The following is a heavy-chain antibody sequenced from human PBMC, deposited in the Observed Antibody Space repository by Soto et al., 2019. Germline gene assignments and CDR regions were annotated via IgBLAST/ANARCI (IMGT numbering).Heavy chain of an antibody. D-gene: IGHD4-17*01. Sequence: SETLSLTCTVSGGSISSSSYYWGWIRQPPGKGLEWIGSIYYSGSTYYNPSLKSRVTISVDTSKNQFSLKLSSVTAADTAVYYCARSGDYAFDYWGQGTLVTVSS. J-gene: IGHJ4*02. V-gene: IGHV4-39*01. CDR2: IYYSGST. CDR1: GGSISSSSYY. CDR3: ARSGDYAFDY.